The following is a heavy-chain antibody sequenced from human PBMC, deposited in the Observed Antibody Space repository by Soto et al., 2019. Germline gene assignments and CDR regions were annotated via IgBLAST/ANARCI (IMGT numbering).Heavy chain of an antibody. CDR1: GYIVVNYG. V-gene: IGHV1-18*01. CDR2: ISPYTGNT. J-gene: IGHJ6*02. Sequence: QVQLVQSGDEVKKPGASVKVSCKASGYIVVNYGIAWVRQAPGQGLEWMGWISPYTGNTHSATKIQGRLTMTTDTSTSTAYMDLGSLTSDETAVYYCVMVDNYVTPTPQDGCGQGTTVTVSS. CDR3: VMVDNYVTPTPQDG. D-gene: IGHD3-16*01.